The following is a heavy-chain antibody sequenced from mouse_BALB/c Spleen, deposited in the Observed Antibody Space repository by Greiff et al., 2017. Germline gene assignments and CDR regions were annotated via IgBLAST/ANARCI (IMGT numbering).Heavy chain of an antibody. CDR1: GFAFSSYD. J-gene: IGHJ3*01. CDR3: ARHGVITRSFAY. CDR2: ISSGGGST. V-gene: IGHV5-12-1*01. D-gene: IGHD2-4*01. Sequence: EVQVVESGGGLVKPGGSLKLSCAASGFAFSSYDMSWVRQTPEKRLEWVAYISSGGGSTYYPDTVKGRFTISRDNAKNTLYLQMSSLKSEDTAMYYCARHGVITRSFAYWGQGTLVTVSA.